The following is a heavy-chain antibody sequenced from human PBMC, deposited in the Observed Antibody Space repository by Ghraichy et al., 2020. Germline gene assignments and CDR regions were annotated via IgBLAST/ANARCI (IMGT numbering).Heavy chain of an antibody. D-gene: IGHD3-3*01. Sequence: SETLSLTCTVSGGSISSGDYYWSWIRQPPGKGLEWIGYIYYSGSTYYNPSLKSRVTISVDTSKNQFSLKLSSVTAADTAVYYCASSVRFLEWLYAFDIWGQGTMVTVSS. CDR1: GGSISSGDYY. J-gene: IGHJ3*02. CDR2: IYYSGST. CDR3: ASSVRFLEWLYAFDI. V-gene: IGHV4-30-4*01.